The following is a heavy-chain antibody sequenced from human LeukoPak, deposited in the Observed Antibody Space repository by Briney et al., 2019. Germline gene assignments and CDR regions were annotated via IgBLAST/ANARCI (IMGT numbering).Heavy chain of an antibody. CDR3: ALPAPHYYCGMDV. CDR1: GGSFSGYY. J-gene: IGHJ6*02. D-gene: IGHD2-2*01. Sequence: SETLSLTCVLYGGSFSGYYWRWIRQPPGEGLEWSGEINHSGSTNYNPSLKSRVTISVDTSKNQFSLKLSSVTAADTAVYYCALPAPHYYCGMDVWGQGTTVTVSS. CDR2: INHSGST. V-gene: IGHV4-34*01.